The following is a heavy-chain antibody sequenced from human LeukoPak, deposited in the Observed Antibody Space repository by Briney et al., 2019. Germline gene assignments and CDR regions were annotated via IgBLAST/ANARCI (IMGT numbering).Heavy chain of an antibody. CDR2: FDPEDGET. V-gene: IGHV1-24*01. CDR3: ATAVYCNSTSCPLDY. J-gene: IGHJ4*02. D-gene: IGHD2-2*01. Sequence: ASVKVSCKVSGYTLTELSMHWVRQAPGKGLEWMGGFDPEDGETIYAQKFQGRVTMTEDTSTDTAYMELSSLRSEDTAVYYCATAVYCNSTSCPLDYWGQGTLVTVSS. CDR1: GYTLTELS.